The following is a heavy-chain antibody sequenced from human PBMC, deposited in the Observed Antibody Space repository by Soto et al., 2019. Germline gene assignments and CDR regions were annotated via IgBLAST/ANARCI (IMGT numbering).Heavy chain of an antibody. V-gene: IGHV1-69*13. CDR1: GGTFSSYP. D-gene: IGHD6-6*01. J-gene: IGHJ4*02. CDR3: AIEYSSSPPYYPIGY. CDR2: IIPIFGTA. Sequence: SVKVSCKASGGTFSSYPISWVRQAPGQGLEWMGGIIPIFGTANYAQKFQGRVTITADESTSTAYMELSSLRSEDTAVYYCAIEYSSSPPYYPIGYWGQGTLVTVSS.